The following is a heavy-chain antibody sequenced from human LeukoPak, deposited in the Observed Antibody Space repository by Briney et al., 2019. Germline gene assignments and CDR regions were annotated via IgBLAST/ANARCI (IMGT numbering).Heavy chain of an antibody. V-gene: IGHV3-21*01. D-gene: IGHD1-26*01. Sequence: GGSLRLSCAASGFTFSSYSMHWVRQAPGKGLEWVSSISSSSSYIYYADSVKGRFTISRDNAKNSLYLQMNSLRAEDTAVYYCARDLSGSYGAFDIWGQGTMVTASS. CDR1: GFTFSSYS. CDR3: ARDLSGSYGAFDI. CDR2: ISSSSSYI. J-gene: IGHJ3*02.